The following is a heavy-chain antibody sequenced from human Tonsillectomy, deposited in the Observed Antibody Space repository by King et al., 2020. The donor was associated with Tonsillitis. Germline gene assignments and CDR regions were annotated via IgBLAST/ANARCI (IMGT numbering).Heavy chain of an antibody. D-gene: IGHD3-10*01. Sequence: VQLVESGGGVVQPGRSLRLSCAASGFTFSSYAMHWVRQAPGKGLEWVAVISYDGSNKYYADSVKGRFTISRDNSKNTLYLQMNSLRAEDTAVYYCARDRDGMDVWGQGTTVTVSS. J-gene: IGHJ6*02. CDR1: GFTFSSYA. V-gene: IGHV3-30-3*01. CDR2: ISYDGSNK. CDR3: ARDRDGMDV.